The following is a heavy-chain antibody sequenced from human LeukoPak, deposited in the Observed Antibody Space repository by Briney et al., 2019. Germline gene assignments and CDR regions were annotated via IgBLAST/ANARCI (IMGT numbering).Heavy chain of an antibody. CDR1: Y. CDR3: ARGLAQWLVRPRWFDP. V-gene: IGHV4-34*01. Sequence: YWRWIXXXPGKGLEGMGEINHTRTTNCNPSLKIRVTISVHPSKHPFSLKLGSVTAADTAVYYCARGLAQWLVRPRWFDPWGQATLVTVSS. CDR2: INHTRTT. J-gene: IGHJ5*02. D-gene: IGHD6-19*01.